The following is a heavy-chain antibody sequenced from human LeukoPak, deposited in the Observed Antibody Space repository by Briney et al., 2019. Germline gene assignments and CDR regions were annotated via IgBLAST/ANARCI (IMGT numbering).Heavy chain of an antibody. J-gene: IGHJ4*02. V-gene: IGHV3-23*01. CDR2: ISGSGGST. CDR3: AKSSVVPAAHDY. CDR1: GFTFSSYA. Sequence: GGSLRLSCAASGFTFSSYAVSWVRQAPGKGLEWVSAISGSGGSTYYADSVKGRFTISRDNSKNTLYLQMNSPRAEDTAVYYCAKSSVVPAAHDYWGQGTLVTVSS. D-gene: IGHD2-2*01.